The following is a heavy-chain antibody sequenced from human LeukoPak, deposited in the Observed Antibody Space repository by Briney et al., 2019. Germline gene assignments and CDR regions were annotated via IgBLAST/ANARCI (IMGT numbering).Heavy chain of an antibody. V-gene: IGHV5-10-1*01. CDR1: GYRFSSFL. Sequence: GESLRLSCKSSGYRFSSFLLSWVRPTPGKGLEWMGRIDPSDSYTDYTPSFQGNVTISVDDSINTPYLQWSSLKASDTAMFYCARYKGDCSSTSCYESYNDWGQGTLVTVSS. CDR2: IDPSDSYT. J-gene: IGHJ4*02. D-gene: IGHD2-2*01. CDR3: ARYKGDCSSTSCYESYND.